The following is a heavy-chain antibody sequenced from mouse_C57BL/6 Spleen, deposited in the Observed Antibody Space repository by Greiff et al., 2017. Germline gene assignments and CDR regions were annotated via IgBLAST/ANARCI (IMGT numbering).Heavy chain of an antibody. V-gene: IGHV1-58*01. CDR2: IYIGNGYT. Sequence: EVKLMESGAELVRPGSSVKMSCKTSGYTFTSYGINWVKQRPGQGLEWIGYIYIGNGYTEYNEKFKGKATLTSDTSSSTAYMQLSSLTSEDSAIYFCSREGAYYRNFYFDYWGQGTTLTVSS. CDR3: SREGAYYRNFYFDY. CDR1: GYTFTSYG. D-gene: IGHD2-5*01. J-gene: IGHJ2*01.